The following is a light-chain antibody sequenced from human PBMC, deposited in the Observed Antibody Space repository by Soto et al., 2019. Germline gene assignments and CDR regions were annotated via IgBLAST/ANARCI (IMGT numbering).Light chain of an antibody. CDR2: KAS. Sequence: DIQMTQSPSTLSASVGDRVTITCRASQSISSWLAWYQQKPGKAPKLLIYKASSLESGVPSRFSGRGSGTEVTLTISSLQPDDFATYYCQQYNSYSPYTFGQGTKLEIK. CDR1: QSISSW. J-gene: IGKJ2*01. V-gene: IGKV1-5*03. CDR3: QQYNSYSPYT.